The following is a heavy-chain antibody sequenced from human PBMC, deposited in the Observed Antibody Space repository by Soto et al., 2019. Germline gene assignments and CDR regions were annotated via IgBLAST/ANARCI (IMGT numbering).Heavy chain of an antibody. CDR3: ARHVDYFYGMDV. J-gene: IGHJ6*02. CDR1: GYNFLNFW. Sequence: GESLKISCKSSGYNFLNFWIAWVRQMPGKGLEWMAIIYPFDSDIRYNPSFQGQVTISANKSITTAYLRWNSLKASDTAIYYCARHVDYFYGMDVWGQGTTVTVSS. CDR2: IYPFDSDI. V-gene: IGHV5-51*01. D-gene: IGHD2-15*01.